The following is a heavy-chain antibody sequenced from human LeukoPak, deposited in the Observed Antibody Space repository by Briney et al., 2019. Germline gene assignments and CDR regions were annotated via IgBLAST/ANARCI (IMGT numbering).Heavy chain of an antibody. V-gene: IGHV3-7*01. D-gene: IGHD3-16*01. CDR2: IKEDGSEK. CDR1: GFTVSNYW. CDR3: ARDDEITFGTVN. Sequence: GGSLRLSCAASGFTVSNYWMTWVRQAPGKGLEWVANIKEDGSEKYYVDSVKGRFTISRDNAKKSLYLEMNSLRAEDTAVYYCARDDEITFGTVNWGQGTLVTVSS. J-gene: IGHJ4*02.